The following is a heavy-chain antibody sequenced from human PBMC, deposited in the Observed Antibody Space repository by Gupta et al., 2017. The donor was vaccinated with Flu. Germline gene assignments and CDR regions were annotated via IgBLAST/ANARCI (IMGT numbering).Heavy chain of an antibody. CDR2: IFQSGST. CDR3: ARISQNFYYYMDV. V-gene: IGHV4-30-2*06. J-gene: IGHJ6*03. Sequence: IRQSPGKGLEWIGYIFQSGSTYYNPSLASRLTMSVDRSSNQFSLRLTSVTAADTAVYFCARISQNFYYYMDVWGKGTTVTVSS.